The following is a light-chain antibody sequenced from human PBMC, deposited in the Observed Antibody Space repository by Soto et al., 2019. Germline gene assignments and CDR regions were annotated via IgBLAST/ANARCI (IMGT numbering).Light chain of an antibody. J-gene: IGKJ5*01. V-gene: IGKV1-12*01. CDR1: QGISSW. CDR3: QQANSFTIT. Sequence: DIQMTQYPSSVSSSLGDRVTITCRASQGISSWLAWYQKKPGKAPKLLIYAASSLQSGVPSRFSGSGSGTDFTLTISTLKNEDFATYYCQQANSFTITFGQGTRLEIK. CDR2: AAS.